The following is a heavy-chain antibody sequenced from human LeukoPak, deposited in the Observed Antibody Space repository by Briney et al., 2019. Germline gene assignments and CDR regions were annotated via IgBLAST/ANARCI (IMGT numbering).Heavy chain of an antibody. CDR3: ARVAVTEIYYYYGLDV. D-gene: IGHD2-21*02. CDR2: ISYDGRQT. Sequence: GGSLRPSCVASRFTFSSYAMHWVRQIAGKGLDWVAVISYDGRQTYYADSVKGRFTVSRDNSKNTVYLQMNRLRAEDTAVYYCARVAVTEIYYYYGLDVWGQGTTVTVSS. J-gene: IGHJ6*02. CDR1: RFTFSSYA. V-gene: IGHV3-30*04.